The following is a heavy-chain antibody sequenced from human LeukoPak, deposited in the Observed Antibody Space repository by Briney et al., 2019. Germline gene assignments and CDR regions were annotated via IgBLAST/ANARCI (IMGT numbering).Heavy chain of an antibody. D-gene: IGHD5-12*01. Sequence: ASLKVSCKVSGYTLTELSMHWVRQAPGKGLEWMGGFDPEDGETIYAQKFQGRVTMTEDTSTDTAYMELSSLRSEDTAVYYCATVTGLDIVAWDYFDYWGQGTLVTVSS. V-gene: IGHV1-24*01. CDR1: GYTLTELS. CDR2: FDPEDGET. J-gene: IGHJ4*02. CDR3: ATVTGLDIVAWDYFDY.